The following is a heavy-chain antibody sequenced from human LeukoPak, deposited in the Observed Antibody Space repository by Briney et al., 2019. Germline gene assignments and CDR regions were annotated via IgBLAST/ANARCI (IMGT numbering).Heavy chain of an antibody. V-gene: IGHV3-7*01. D-gene: IGHD5-24*01. CDR3: TRDIVWLQLEY. Sequence: GGSLRLSCAASGFAFATYWMVWVRQAPGKGLEWVASIDKDGNGKAYADAVRGRFTISRDNIRESLYLQMSSLRVEDTAVYYCTRDIVWLQLEYWGQGALVTV. CDR2: IDKDGNGK. CDR1: GFAFATYW. J-gene: IGHJ4*02.